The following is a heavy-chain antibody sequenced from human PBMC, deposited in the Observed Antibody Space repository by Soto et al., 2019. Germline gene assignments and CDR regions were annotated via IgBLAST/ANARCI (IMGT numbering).Heavy chain of an antibody. CDR3: ARPCYYGSWGLFDY. Sequence: QITLKESGPTLVKPTQTLTLTCTFSGLSLSTSGVGVGWIRQPPGKALEWLALIYWDDDKRYSPSLKSRLTITQDTSKNQVVHTMANMQPVDTATYYCARPCYYGSWGLFDYWGQGTLVTVSS. CDR1: GLSLSTSGVG. D-gene: IGHD3-10*01. CDR2: IYWDDDK. J-gene: IGHJ4*02. V-gene: IGHV2-5*02.